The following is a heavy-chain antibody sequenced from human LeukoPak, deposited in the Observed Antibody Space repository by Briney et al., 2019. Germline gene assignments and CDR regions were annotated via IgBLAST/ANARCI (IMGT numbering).Heavy chain of an antibody. D-gene: IGHD6-19*01. J-gene: IGHJ4*02. V-gene: IGHV1-2*06. CDR3: ARDNSSGWYGVDY. CDR1: GYTFTAYY. CDR2: INPNSGGT. Sequence: ASWKDSCKSSGYTFTAYYIHGVGHAPGQERQWMGRINPNSGGTNYAQKFQGRVTMTRDTSISTALMELSRLTSDDTAVYYCARDNSSGWYGVDYWGEGTMVTVSS.